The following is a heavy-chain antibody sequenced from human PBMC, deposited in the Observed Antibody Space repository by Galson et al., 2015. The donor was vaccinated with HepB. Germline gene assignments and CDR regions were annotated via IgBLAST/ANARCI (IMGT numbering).Heavy chain of an antibody. CDR1: GGSINTHY. V-gene: IGHV4-59*11. CDR3: ARVGTDDYNYFDY. Sequence: LSLTCTVSGGSINTHYWIWIRQPPGKNLEWIGYVHHSEGSNYNPSLNNRVTMSVDTSKSQVSLKLTSVTAADTAVYYGARVGTDDYNYFDYWGPGTLVTVSS. CDR2: VHHSEGS. J-gene: IGHJ4*02. D-gene: IGHD5-24*01.